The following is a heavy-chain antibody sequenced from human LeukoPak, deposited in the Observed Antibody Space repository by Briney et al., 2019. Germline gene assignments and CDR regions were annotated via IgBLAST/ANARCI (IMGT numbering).Heavy chain of an antibody. CDR2: IYTSGST. V-gene: IGHV4-61*02. CDR3: ARGMATILAWFEP. D-gene: IGHD5-24*01. Sequence: PSQTLSLTCTVSGGSISSGSYYWSWIRQPAGKGLEWIGRIYTSGSTNYNPSLKSRVTISVDTSKNQFSLKLSSVTAADTAVYYCARGMATILAWFEPWGQGTLVTVSS. CDR1: GGSISSGSYY. J-gene: IGHJ5*02.